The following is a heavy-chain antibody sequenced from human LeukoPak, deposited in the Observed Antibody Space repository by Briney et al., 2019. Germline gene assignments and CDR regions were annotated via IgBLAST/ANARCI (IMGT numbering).Heavy chain of an antibody. CDR2: INPKSGDT. Sequence: GASVKVSCKASGYTFTDYYMHWVRQAPGQGLEWVGWINPKSGDTNYAQKFQGRVTMTRDTSITTAFMELSGLRADDTAVYYCARIVIAATGPGNFDYWGQGTLVTVSS. D-gene: IGHD6-13*01. J-gene: IGHJ4*02. CDR1: GYTFTDYY. V-gene: IGHV1-2*02. CDR3: ARIVIAATGPGNFDY.